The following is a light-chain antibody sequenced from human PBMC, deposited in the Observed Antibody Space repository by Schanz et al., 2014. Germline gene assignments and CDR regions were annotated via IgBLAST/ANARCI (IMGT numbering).Light chain of an antibody. CDR2: EVN. CDR1: SSDVGGYNY. CDR3: SSYAGSNNLV. Sequence: QSALTQPPSASGSPGQSVTISCTGTSSDVGGYNYVSWYQQHPGKAPKLMIYEVNKRPSGVPDRFSGSKSGNTASLTVSWLQAEDEAVYYCSSYAGSNNLVFGGGTKLTVL. J-gene: IGLJ2*01. V-gene: IGLV2-8*01.